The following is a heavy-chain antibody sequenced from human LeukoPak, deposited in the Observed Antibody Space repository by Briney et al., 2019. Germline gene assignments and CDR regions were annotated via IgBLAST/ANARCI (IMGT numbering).Heavy chain of an antibody. J-gene: IGHJ6*02. CDR2: IYYSGST. D-gene: IGHD6-6*01. Sequence: PSQTLSLTCTVSGGSISSGGYYWSWIRQHPGKGLEWIGYIYYSGSTYYNPSLKSRVTISVDTSKNQFSLKLSSVTAADTAVYYYARVSSSSSNYYYYGMDVWGQGTTVTVSS. V-gene: IGHV4-31*03. CDR3: ARVSSSSSNYYYYGMDV. CDR1: GGSISSGGYY.